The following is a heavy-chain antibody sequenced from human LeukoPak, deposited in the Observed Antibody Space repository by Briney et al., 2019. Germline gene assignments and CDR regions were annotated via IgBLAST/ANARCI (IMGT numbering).Heavy chain of an antibody. V-gene: IGHV3-33*01. Sequence: GRSLRLSCAASGFTFSSYGMHWVRQAPGKGLEWVAVIWYDGSNKYYADSVKGRFTISRDNSKNTVYLEMNSLRAEDTAVYYCARQMRDGDYDYWGQGTLVTVSS. D-gene: IGHD4-17*01. CDR3: ARQMRDGDYDY. CDR1: GFTFSSYG. CDR2: IWYDGSNK. J-gene: IGHJ4*02.